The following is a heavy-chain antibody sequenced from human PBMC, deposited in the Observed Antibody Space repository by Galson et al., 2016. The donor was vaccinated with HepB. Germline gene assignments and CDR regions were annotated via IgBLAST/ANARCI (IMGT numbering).Heavy chain of an antibody. J-gene: IGHJ4*02. CDR1: GFTFSNYA. Sequence: SLRLSCAASGFTFSNYAMHWVRQAPGKGLEYVSAINDNGGSTYYANSVKGRFTISRDNSKNTLYLQVGSLRPEDMAVYYCARRHSYAYCSDYWGQGTLVTVSS. CDR3: ARRHSYAYCSDY. CDR2: INDNGGST. V-gene: IGHV3-64*01. D-gene: IGHD3-16*01.